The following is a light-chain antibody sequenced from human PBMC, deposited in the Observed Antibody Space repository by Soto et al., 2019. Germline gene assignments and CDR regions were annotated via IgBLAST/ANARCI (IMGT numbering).Light chain of an antibody. CDR2: RAS. V-gene: IGKV1-5*03. CDR3: QQYKTYTYT. J-gene: IGKJ2*01. Sequence: DIQMTQSPSTLSASVGARVTITCRASQSIDRWLDWYQQKPGKAPKLLIYRASSLESGVPSRFSGSRSGTEFTLTISNLQPYDFTTYYYQQYKTYTYTFAQGTKLEIK. CDR1: QSIDRW.